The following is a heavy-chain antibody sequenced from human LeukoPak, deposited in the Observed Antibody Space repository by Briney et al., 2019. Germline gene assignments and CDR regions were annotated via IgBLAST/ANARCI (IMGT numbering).Heavy chain of an antibody. CDR1: GGSITNYY. V-gene: IGHV4-59*12. J-gene: IGHJ4*02. D-gene: IGHD6-19*01. CDR2: IHYSGST. CDR3: ASPSGYSSGWYGY. Sequence: PSETLSLTCTVSGGSITNYYWTWIRQPPGKGLEWIGYIHYSGSTNYNPSLKSRVTISVDTSKNQFSLKLSSVTAADTAVYYCASPSGYSSGWYGYWGQGTLVTVSS.